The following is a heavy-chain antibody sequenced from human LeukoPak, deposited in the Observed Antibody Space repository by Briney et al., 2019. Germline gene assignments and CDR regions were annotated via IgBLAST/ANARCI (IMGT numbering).Heavy chain of an antibody. Sequence: PSETLSLTCTVSSGSISSYYRSWIRQPAGKGLEWIGRILTSGSTNYNPSLQSRVTMSVDTSKNQFSLKLNSMTAADTAVYYCAREFSYGSNGRGFDYWGQGTLVTVSS. CDR1: SGSISSYY. V-gene: IGHV4-4*07. CDR2: ILTSGST. D-gene: IGHD4-23*01. CDR3: AREFSYGSNGRGFDY. J-gene: IGHJ4*02.